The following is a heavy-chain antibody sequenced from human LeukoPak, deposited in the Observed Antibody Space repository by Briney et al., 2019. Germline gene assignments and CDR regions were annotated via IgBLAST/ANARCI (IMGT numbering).Heavy chain of an antibody. Sequence: ASVKVSCKASGYTFTSYGISWVRQAPGQGLEWMGWISAYNGNTNYAQKLQGRVTMTTDTSASTAYMELSSLRSEDTAVYYCARLNSPLYYDILTGYGHFDYWGQGTLVTVSS. CDR2: ISAYNGNT. V-gene: IGHV1-18*01. J-gene: IGHJ4*02. CDR3: ARLNSPLYYDILTGYGHFDY. CDR1: GYTFTSYG. D-gene: IGHD3-9*01.